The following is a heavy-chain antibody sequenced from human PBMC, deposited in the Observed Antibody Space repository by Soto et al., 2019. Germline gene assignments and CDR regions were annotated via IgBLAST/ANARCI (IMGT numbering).Heavy chain of an antibody. CDR3: ARDGLTTVTIFTWFDP. J-gene: IGHJ5*02. Sequence: SETLSLTCAVSVSSISSGYYWGWIRQPPGKGLEWIGSIYHSGSTYYNPSLKSRVTISVDTSKNQFSLKLSSVTAADTAVYYCARDGLTTVTIFTWFDPWGQGTLVTVS. D-gene: IGHD4-4*01. CDR1: VSSISSGYY. CDR2: IYHSGST. V-gene: IGHV4-38-2*02.